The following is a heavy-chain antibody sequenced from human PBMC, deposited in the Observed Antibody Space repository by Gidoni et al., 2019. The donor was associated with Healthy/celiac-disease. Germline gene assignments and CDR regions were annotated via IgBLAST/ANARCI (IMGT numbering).Heavy chain of an antibody. CDR2: ISGSGGST. D-gene: IGHD5-12*01. CDR3: AKLGGYDYYYYGMDV. V-gene: IGHV3-23*01. J-gene: IGHJ6*02. Sequence: EVQLLESGGGLVQPGGSLRLSCAASGFTFSSYAMSWVRQAPGKGLGWVSAISGSGGSTYYADSVKGRFTISRDNSKNTLYLQMNSLRAEDTAVYYCAKLGGYDYYYYGMDVWGQGTTVTVSS. CDR1: GFTFSSYA.